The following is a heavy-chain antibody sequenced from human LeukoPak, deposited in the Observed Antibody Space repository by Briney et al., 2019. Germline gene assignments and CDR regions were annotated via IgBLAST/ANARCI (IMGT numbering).Heavy chain of an antibody. Sequence: GGSLRLSCAASGFTFSSYSMNWVRQAPGKGLEWVSSISSSSSYIYYADSVKGRFTISRDNSKNTLYLQMNSLRAEDTAVYYCARGPTARTITVAAHAAPFDYWGQGTLVTVSS. CDR2: ISSSSSYI. V-gene: IGHV3-21*04. CDR3: ARGPTARTITVAAHAAPFDY. D-gene: IGHD6-19*01. J-gene: IGHJ4*02. CDR1: GFTFSSYS.